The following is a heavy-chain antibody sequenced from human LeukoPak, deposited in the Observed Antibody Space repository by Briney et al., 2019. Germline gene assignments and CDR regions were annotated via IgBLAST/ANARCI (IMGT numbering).Heavy chain of an antibody. CDR3: AKDLHGGYTFDY. D-gene: IGHD5-18*01. V-gene: IGHV3-30*02. J-gene: IGHJ4*02. CDR2: IRLDGIDK. CDR1: GFTFSSYG. Sequence: GGSLRLSCAASGFTFSSYGMHWVRQAPGRGLKWVAFIRLDGIDKYYADSVKGRFSISRDQSKNTLFLQMNSLRVEDTAVYYCAKDLHGGYTFDYWGPGTLVTVSS.